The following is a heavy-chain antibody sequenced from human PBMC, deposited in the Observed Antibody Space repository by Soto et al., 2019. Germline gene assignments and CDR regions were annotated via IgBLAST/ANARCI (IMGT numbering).Heavy chain of an antibody. CDR2: ITGSGGGT. V-gene: IGHV3-23*01. D-gene: IGHD1-26*01. J-gene: IGHJ5*02. Sequence: EVQLLESGGGLVQPGGSLRLSCAASGFMFANYAMGWVRQAPGRGLEWVSAITGSGGGTYYADSVKGRVTVSRDNSKNILYLQMDNLRDEDTALYYCAREVGAPSGWLDPWGQGTQVTVSS. CDR1: GFMFANYA. CDR3: AREVGAPSGWLDP.